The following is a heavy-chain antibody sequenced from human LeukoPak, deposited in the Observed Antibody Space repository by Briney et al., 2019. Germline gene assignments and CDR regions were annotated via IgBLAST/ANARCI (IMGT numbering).Heavy chain of an antibody. D-gene: IGHD3-22*01. J-gene: IGHJ4*02. Sequence: GGSLRLSCAASGLTFNTYVMSWVRQAPGKGLERVSGITSSGGTTSYADSVKGRLTISRDNPRNMLYMEMNSLRAEDTAVYYCSVMHRYYDGSGYWVQWGQGTLVTVSS. CDR2: ITSSGGTT. V-gene: IGHV3-23*01. CDR1: GLTFNTYV. CDR3: SVMHRYYDGSGYWVQ.